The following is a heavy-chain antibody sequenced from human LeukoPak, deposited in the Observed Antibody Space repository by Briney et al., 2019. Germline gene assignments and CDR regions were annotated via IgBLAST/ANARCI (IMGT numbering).Heavy chain of an antibody. CDR1: GYTFTYYY. J-gene: IGHJ4*02. CDR2: INPSGGST. V-gene: IGHV1-46*01. D-gene: IGHD3-10*01. Sequence: ASVKVSCKGSGYTFTYYYIHWVRQAPGQGLEWMGIINPSGGSTSNIQKFQGRVAITRDTSTSTVYMELSSLRSEDTAVYYCARAGRLGGFDHWGQGTLVTVSS. CDR3: ARAGRLGGFDH.